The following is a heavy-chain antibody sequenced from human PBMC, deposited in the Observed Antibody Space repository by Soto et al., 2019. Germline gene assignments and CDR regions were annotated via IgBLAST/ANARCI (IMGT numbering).Heavy chain of an antibody. CDR2: ISYDGSKK. J-gene: IGHJ4*02. V-gene: IGHV3-30*03. D-gene: IGHD4-4*01. Sequence: QMQLVESGGGVVHPGTSLRLSCAASRFAFVNFAIHWVRQAPGKGLEWVAVISYDGSKKFTSDSVRGRFTLSRYNSDHTAFLHMCNLRIDDTAVYYCARDDYNVPFDLWVRGTLVSVSS. CDR1: RFAFVNFA. CDR3: ARDDYNVPFDL.